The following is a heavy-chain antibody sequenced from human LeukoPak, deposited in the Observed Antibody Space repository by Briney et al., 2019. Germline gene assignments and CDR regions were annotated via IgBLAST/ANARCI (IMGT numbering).Heavy chain of an antibody. D-gene: IGHD6-13*01. V-gene: IGHV4-61*02. CDR3: ARDYGSSWYTWFDP. CDR1: GGSISSGSYY. Sequence: PSQTLSLTCTVSGGSISSGSYYWSWIRQPAGKGLEWIGRIYTSGSTNYNPSLKSRVTISVDTSKNQFSLKLSSVTAADTAVYYCARDYGSSWYTWFDPWGQGTLVTVSS. CDR2: IYTSGST. J-gene: IGHJ5*02.